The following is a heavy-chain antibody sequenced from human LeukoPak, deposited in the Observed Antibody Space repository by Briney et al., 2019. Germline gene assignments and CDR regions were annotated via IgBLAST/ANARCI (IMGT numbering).Heavy chain of an antibody. V-gene: IGHV1-69*05. Sequence: ASVKVSCKASGGTFSSYAISWLRQAPGQGLEWMGGIIPIFGTANYAQKFQGRVTITTDESTSTAYMELSSLRSEDTAVYYRARGPYYYDSSGYYFDYWGQGTLVTVSS. CDR1: GGTFSSYA. CDR3: ARGPYYYDSSGYYFDY. D-gene: IGHD3-22*01. CDR2: IIPIFGTA. J-gene: IGHJ4*02.